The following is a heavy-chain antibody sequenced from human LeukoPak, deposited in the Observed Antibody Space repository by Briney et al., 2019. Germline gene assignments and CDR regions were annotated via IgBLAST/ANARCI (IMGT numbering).Heavy chain of an antibody. V-gene: IGHV3-30*04. CDR2: ISYDGSNK. CDR1: GFTFSSYA. J-gene: IGHJ4*02. CDR3: AREETYYDFWSVYYRYYFDY. Sequence: GGSLRLSCAASGFTFSSYAMHWVRQAPGKGLEWVAVISYDGSNKYYADSVKGRFTISRDNSKNTLYLQMNSLRAEDTAVYYCAREETYYDFWSVYYRYYFDYWGQGTLVTVSS. D-gene: IGHD3-3*01.